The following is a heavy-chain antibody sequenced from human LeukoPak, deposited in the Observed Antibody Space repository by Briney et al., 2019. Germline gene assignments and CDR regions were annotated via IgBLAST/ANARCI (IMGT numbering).Heavy chain of an antibody. CDR1: GGTFSSYA. Sequence: GASVKVSCKASGGTFSSYAISWVRQAPGQGLEWMGGIIPIFGTANYAQKFQGRVTITADKSTSTAYMELSSLRSEDTAVYYCARASGYSSSWYREDYYYYYMDVWGKGTTVTVSS. CDR3: ARASGYSSSWYREDYYYYYMDV. J-gene: IGHJ6*03. CDR2: IIPIFGTA. D-gene: IGHD6-13*01. V-gene: IGHV1-69*06.